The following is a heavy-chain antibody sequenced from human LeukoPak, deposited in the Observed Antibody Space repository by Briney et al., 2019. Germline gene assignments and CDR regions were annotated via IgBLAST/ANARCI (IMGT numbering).Heavy chain of an antibody. CDR3: ARHLEGKQWLVNYYYGMDV. CDR2: IWYDGSNK. V-gene: IGHV3-33*01. D-gene: IGHD6-19*01. Sequence: GGSLRLSCAASGFTFSGYSIHWVRQAPGKGLEWVAIIWYDGSNKYYADSVKGRFTVSRDNSNNTLNLQMNSLRAEDTAVYYCARHLEGKQWLVNYYYGMDVWGQGTLVTVSS. J-gene: IGHJ6*02. CDR1: GFTFSGYS.